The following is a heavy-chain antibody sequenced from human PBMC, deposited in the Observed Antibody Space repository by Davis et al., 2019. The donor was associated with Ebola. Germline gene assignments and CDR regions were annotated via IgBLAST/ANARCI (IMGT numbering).Heavy chain of an antibody. J-gene: IGHJ6*03. CDR3: ARTKGSQYSSSWYGGDYYYYYMDV. V-gene: IGHV1-8*03. Sequence: ASVKVSCKASGYTFTGYYMHWVRQAPGQGLEWMGWMNPNSGNTGYAQKFQGRVTITRNTSISTAYMELSSLRSEDTAVYYCARTKGSQYSSSWYGGDYYYYYMDVWGKGTTVTVSS. D-gene: IGHD6-13*01. CDR2: MNPNSGNT. CDR1: GYTFTGYY.